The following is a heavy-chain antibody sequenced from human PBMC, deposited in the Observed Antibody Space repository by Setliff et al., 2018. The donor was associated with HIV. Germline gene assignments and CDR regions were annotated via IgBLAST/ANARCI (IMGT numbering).Heavy chain of an antibody. CDR1: GGSISSSSYY. CDR2: IYYSGST. J-gene: IGHJ2*01. D-gene: IGHD2-2*01. V-gene: IGHV4-39*01. Sequence: SETLSLTCTVSGGSISSSSYYWGWIRQPPGKGLEWIGSIYYSGSTYYNPSLKSRVTISVDTSKNQFSLKLSSVTAADTAVYYCARPADCSSTSCYLWYFDLWGRGTRVTVS. CDR3: ARPADCSSTSCYLWYFDL.